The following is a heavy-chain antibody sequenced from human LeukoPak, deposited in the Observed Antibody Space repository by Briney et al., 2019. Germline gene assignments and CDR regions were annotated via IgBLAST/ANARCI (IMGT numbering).Heavy chain of an antibody. Sequence: TSETLSLTCAVSGGSISSNSYYWGWIRQPPGKGLEWIGSIYYSGSTYYNPSLKSRVTISVDTSKNQFSLKLSSVTAADTAVYYCARAIRRRDGYNDAFDIWGQGTMVTVSS. CDR2: IYYSGST. CDR1: GGSISSNSYY. J-gene: IGHJ3*02. D-gene: IGHD5-24*01. V-gene: IGHV4-39*07. CDR3: ARAIRRRDGYNDAFDI.